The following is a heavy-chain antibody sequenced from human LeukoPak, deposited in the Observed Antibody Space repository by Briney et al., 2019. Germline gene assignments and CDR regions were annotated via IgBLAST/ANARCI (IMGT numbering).Heavy chain of an antibody. J-gene: IGHJ4*02. CDR2: INSDGSTT. Sequence: SGGSLRLSCAASGFTFISYWMHWVRQVPGKGLVWVSRINSDGSTTSYAASVKGRFTISRDTAKNTLYLQMNSLRAEDTAVYYCARGHHYYDSSAYYYWGQGTLVTVSS. V-gene: IGHV3-74*01. CDR3: ARGHHYYDSSAYYY. CDR1: GFTFISYW. D-gene: IGHD3-22*01.